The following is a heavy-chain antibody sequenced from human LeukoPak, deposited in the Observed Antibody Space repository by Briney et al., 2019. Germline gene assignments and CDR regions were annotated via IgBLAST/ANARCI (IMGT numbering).Heavy chain of an antibody. V-gene: IGHV3-13*01. CDR3: ARSNRYYGMDV. CDR1: GFTFSSYD. D-gene: IGHD1-14*01. Sequence: PGGSLRLSCAASGFTFSSYDMHWVRQATGKGLEWVSAIGTAGDTYYPGSVKGRFTISRENAKNSLYLQVNSLRAADTAVYCCARSNRYYGMDVWGQGTTVTVSS. J-gene: IGHJ6*02. CDR2: IGTAGDT.